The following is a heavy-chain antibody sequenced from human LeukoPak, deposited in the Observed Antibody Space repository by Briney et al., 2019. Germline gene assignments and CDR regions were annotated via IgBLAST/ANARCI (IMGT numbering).Heavy chain of an antibody. J-gene: IGHJ4*02. D-gene: IGHD4-23*01. CDR2: INSDGSRT. V-gene: IGHV3-74*01. CDR3: AKVARWTNAAAPFDY. CDR1: GFTFSSYY. Sequence: PGGSLRLSCAASGFTFSSYYMQWVRQVPGKGLEWVSRINSDGSRTSYADSVKGRFTISRDNAKNTLYLQINSLRAEDTALYFCAKVARWTNAAAPFDYWGQGALVTVSS.